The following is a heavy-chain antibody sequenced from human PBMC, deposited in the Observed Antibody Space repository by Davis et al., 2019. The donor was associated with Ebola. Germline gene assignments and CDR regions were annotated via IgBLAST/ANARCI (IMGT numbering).Heavy chain of an antibody. Sequence: GESLKISCAASGFTFSSYGMHWVRQAPVKGLEWVAVISYDGSNKYYADSVKGRFTISRDNAKNSLYLQMNSLRAEDTAVYYCAREQVVVVAQTNYYYYYGMDVWGQGTTVTVSS. CDR1: GFTFSSYG. CDR2: ISYDGSNK. V-gene: IGHV3-30*03. CDR3: AREQVVVVAQTNYYYYYGMDV. D-gene: IGHD2-15*01. J-gene: IGHJ6*02.